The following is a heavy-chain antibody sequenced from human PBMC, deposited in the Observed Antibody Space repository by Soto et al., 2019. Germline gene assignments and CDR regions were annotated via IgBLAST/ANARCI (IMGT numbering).Heavy chain of an antibody. CDR1: GFTFSSYS. Sequence: GGSLRLSCAACGFTFSSYSMNWVRQAPGKGLEWVSSISSSSSYIYYADSVKGRFTISRDNAKNSLYLQMNSLRAEDTAVYYCARGNYEGSDCYFDYWGQGTLVTVSS. D-gene: IGHD2-21*02. CDR2: ISSSSSYI. J-gene: IGHJ4*02. V-gene: IGHV3-21*01. CDR3: ARGNYEGSDCYFDY.